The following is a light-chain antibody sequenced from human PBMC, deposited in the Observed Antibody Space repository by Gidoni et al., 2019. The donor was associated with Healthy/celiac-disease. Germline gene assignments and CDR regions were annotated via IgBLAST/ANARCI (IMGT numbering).Light chain of an antibody. J-gene: IGLJ2*01. V-gene: IGLV6-57*01. Sequence: NFMLTQPHSVSESPGKTVTISCTRSSGSIASNYVQWYQQRPGSSPTTVIYENNQRTSGVPDRFSGSIDSSSNSASLTISGLKTEDEADYYCQSYDSSTPHVVFGGGTKLTVL. CDR2: ENN. CDR3: QSYDSSTPHVV. CDR1: SGSIASNY.